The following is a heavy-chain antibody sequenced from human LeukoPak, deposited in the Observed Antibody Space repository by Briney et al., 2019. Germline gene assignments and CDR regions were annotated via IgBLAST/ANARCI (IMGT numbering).Heavy chain of an antibody. CDR3: AKDDYYGSGSYPRY. D-gene: IGHD3-10*01. Sequence: GGSLRLSCAASGFXFSSHAISWVRQAPGKGLEWVSTIMSNGGTIYYADSVKGRFTISRDNSKNTLFLHINSLRAEDTAVYYCAKDDYYGSGSYPRYWGQGTLVTVSS. CDR2: IMSNGGTI. CDR1: GFXFSSHA. J-gene: IGHJ4*02. V-gene: IGHV3-23*01.